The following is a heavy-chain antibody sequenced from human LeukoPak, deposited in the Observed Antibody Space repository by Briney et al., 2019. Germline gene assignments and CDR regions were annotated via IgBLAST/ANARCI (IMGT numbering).Heavy chain of an antibody. CDR2: ISSYNGNT. Sequence: ASVTVSCKASGSTFNTYGITWVRQAPGHGLEWMGWISSYNGNTSYAAKVHGRITVTKDTSASTAYLELRSLRSDDTAVYYCARIACSSSGTYSGRRRLRGGSLDPWGQGTLVTVSS. J-gene: IGHJ5*02. D-gene: IGHD2-2*01. V-gene: IGHV1-18*01. CDR3: ARIACSSSGTYSGRRRLRGGSLDP. CDR1: GSTFNTYG.